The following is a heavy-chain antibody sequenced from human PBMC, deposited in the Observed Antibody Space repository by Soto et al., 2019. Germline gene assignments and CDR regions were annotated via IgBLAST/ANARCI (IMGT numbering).Heavy chain of an antibody. CDR1: GYSFTSLD. J-gene: IGHJ4*02. CDR2: MEPSTGRT. CDR3: ARGVSARLDS. Sequence: ASVKVSCKASGYSFTSLDINWVRQTAGQGLEWMGWMEPSTGRTGYAQKFQGRVTMTRDTSINTAYMELTTLTSDDTAFYYCARGVSARLDSWGQGPLVTVSS. D-gene: IGHD6-19*01. V-gene: IGHV1-8*01.